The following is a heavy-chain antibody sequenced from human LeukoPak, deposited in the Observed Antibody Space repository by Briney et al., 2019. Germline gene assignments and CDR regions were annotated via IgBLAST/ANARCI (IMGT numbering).Heavy chain of an antibody. CDR2: IYYSGST. CDR3: ARASDSSGYFQAFDI. D-gene: IGHD3-22*01. Sequence: SETLSLTCTVSRGSISSYYWNWIRQPPGKILEWIGYIYYSGSTNYKPSLKSRVTISVDTSKKQFLLKLSSVTAADTAVYYCARASDSSGYFQAFDIWGQGTMVTVSS. CDR1: RGSISSYY. V-gene: IGHV4-59*01. J-gene: IGHJ3*02.